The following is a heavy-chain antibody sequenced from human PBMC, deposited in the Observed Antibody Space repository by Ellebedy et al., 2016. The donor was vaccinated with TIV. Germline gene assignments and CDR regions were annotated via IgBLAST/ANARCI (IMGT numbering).Heavy chain of an antibody. CDR2: VNSVSTSM. Sequence: PGGSLRLSCAVSGFPFSSYNMNWIRQAPGKGLEWVSAVNSVSTSMFYADSVKGRFTVSRDNAKNSLYLQMNNLRDEDKAVYYCVSERGEGGLPSFFNLWGQGTRVTVSS. V-gene: IGHV3-21*01. J-gene: IGHJ5*02. D-gene: IGHD2-21*02. CDR3: VSERGEGGLPSFFNL. CDR1: GFPFSSYN.